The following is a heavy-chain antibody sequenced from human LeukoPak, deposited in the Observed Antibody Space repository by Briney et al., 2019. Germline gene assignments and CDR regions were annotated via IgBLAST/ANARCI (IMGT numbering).Heavy chain of an antibody. D-gene: IGHD3-10*01. CDR1: GYTFTSYD. CDR2: MNPNSGNT. Sequence: ASVKVSCKASGYTFTSYDISWVRQATGQGLEWMGWMNPNSGNTGYAQKFQGRVTMTRNTSISTAYMELSSLRSEDTAVYYCARVLEDRRGVIMYYFDYWGQGTLVTVSS. CDR3: ARVLEDRRGVIMYYFDY. J-gene: IGHJ4*02. V-gene: IGHV1-8*01.